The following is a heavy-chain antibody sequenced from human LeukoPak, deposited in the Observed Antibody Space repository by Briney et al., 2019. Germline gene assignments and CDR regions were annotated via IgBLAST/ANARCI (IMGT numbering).Heavy chain of an antibody. CDR2: IYYSGST. J-gene: IGHJ4*02. CDR1: GGSISSYY. D-gene: IGHD3-22*01. V-gene: IGHV4-59*12. CDR3: ATTQTYYYDSSGYTVRDY. Sequence: SETLSLTCTVSGGSISSYYWSWIRQPPGKGLEWIGYIYYSGSTNYNPSLRSRVTISVDTSKNQFSLKLSSVTAADTAVYYCATTQTYYYDSSGYTVRDYWGQGTLVTVSS.